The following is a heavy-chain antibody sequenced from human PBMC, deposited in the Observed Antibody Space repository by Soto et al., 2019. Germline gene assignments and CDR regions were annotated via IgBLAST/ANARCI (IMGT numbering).Heavy chain of an antibody. V-gene: IGHV1-18*01. D-gene: IGHD2-8*01. CDR3: GRSSSMLGAGWSDS. CDR1: GYSFRSYG. CDR2: VSGDNYNT. Sequence: ASVKVSCKASGYSFRSYGINWVRQAPGQGLEWIGWVSGDNYNTKDAQKLQGRITVTTDTSTNTAYMELRSLRSDDTAVYYCGRSSSMLGAGWSDSWGRGTLVTVSS. J-gene: IGHJ5*01.